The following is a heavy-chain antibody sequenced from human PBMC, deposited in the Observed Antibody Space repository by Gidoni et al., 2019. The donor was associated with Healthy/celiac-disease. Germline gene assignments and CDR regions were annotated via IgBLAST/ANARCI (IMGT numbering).Heavy chain of an antibody. CDR3: ARESYYDSSGYYYAYYYGMDV. V-gene: IGHV1-18*01. CDR2: ISAYNGNT. Sequence: QVQLVQSGAEVKKPGASVKVSCTASGYTFTSYGISWVRQAPGQGLEWMGWISAYNGNTNYAQKLQGRVTMTTDTSTSTAYMELRSLRSDDTAVYYCARESYYDSSGYYYAYYYGMDVWGQGTTVTVSS. J-gene: IGHJ6*02. CDR1: GYTFTSYG. D-gene: IGHD3-22*01.